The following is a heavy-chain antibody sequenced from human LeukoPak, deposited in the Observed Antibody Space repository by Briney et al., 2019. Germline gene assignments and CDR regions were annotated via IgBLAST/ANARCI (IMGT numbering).Heavy chain of an antibody. CDR2: IYYSGST. D-gene: IGHD3-3*01. CDR1: GGSISSYY. J-gene: IGHJ3*02. V-gene: IGHV4-59*01. Sequence: PSETLSLTCTVSGGSISSYYWSWIRQPPGKGLEWIGYIYYSGSTNYNPSLKSRVTISVDTSKNQFSLKLSSVTAADTAVYYCARAKRTTIFGVVIHHAFDIWGQGTMVTVS. CDR3: ARAKRTTIFGVVIHHAFDI.